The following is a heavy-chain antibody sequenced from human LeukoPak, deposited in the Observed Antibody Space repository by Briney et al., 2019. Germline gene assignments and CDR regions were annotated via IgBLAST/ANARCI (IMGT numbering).Heavy chain of an antibody. CDR3: ARVPGIRGFAWFDP. D-gene: IGHD3-10*01. CDR2: ISSSSSTI. J-gene: IGHJ5*02. CDR1: GFTFSSYS. V-gene: IGHV3-48*04. Sequence: PGGSLRLSCAASGFTFSSYSMNWVHQAPGKGLEWVSYISSSSSTIYYADSVKGRFTISRDNAKNSLYLQMNSLRAEDTAVYYCARVPGIRGFAWFDPWGQGTLVTVSS.